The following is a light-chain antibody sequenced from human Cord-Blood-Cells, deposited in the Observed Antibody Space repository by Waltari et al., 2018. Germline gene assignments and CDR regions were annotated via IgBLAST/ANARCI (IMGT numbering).Light chain of an antibody. CDR2: WAS. CDR1: QSVLYSSNNKNY. CDR3: QQYYSTPWT. V-gene: IGKV4-1*01. Sequence: DIVMNQSPDSLAVSLGERATINCKSSQSVLYSSNNKNYLAWYQQKPGQPPKLLICWASTRESGVPDRFSGSGSGTDFTLTISSLQAEDVAVYYCQQYYSTPWTFGQGTKVEIK. J-gene: IGKJ1*01.